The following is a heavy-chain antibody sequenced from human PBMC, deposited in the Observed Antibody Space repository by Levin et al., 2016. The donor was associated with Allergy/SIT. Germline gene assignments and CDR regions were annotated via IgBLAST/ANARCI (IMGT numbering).Heavy chain of an antibody. V-gene: IGHV3-7*02. Sequence: VRQMPGKGLEWVANIKQDGSEKYYVDSVKGRFTISRDNAKNSLYLQMNSLRAEDTAVYYCARAPYGSGYAYYFDYWGQGTLVTVSS. CDR2: IKQDGSEK. CDR3: ARAPYGSGYAYYFDY. J-gene: IGHJ4*02. D-gene: IGHD3-10*01.